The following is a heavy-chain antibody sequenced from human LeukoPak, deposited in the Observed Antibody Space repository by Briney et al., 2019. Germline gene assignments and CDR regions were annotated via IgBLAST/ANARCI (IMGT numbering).Heavy chain of an antibody. J-gene: IGHJ4*02. CDR3: ARAYSSSSVDY. CDR1: GGSFSGYY. V-gene: IGHV4-34*01. D-gene: IGHD6-6*01. Sequence: SETLSLTCAVYGGSFSGYYWNWIRQPPGKGLEWSGEINHSGSTNYNPSLKSRVTISVDTSKNQFSLKLTSVTAADTAVYYCARAYSSSSVDYWGQGTLVTVSS. CDR2: INHSGST.